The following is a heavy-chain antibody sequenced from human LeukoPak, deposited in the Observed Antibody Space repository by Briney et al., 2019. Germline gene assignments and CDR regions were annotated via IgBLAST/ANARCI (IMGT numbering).Heavy chain of an antibody. Sequence: GGSLRLSCAASGFTFSNYGMHWVRQAPGKGLEWVAVISYDGSNKYYADSVKGRFTISRDNSKNTLYLQMNSLRAEDTAVYYCARDAVSYYYYYMDVWGKGTTVTISS. J-gene: IGHJ6*03. V-gene: IGHV3-30*03. CDR3: ARDAVSYYYYYMDV. CDR1: GFTFSNYG. CDR2: ISYDGSNK.